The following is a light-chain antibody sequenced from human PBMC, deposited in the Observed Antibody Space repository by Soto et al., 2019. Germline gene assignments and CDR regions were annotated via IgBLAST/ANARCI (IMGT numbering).Light chain of an antibody. V-gene: IGKV3-20*01. Sequence: EIVLTQSPGTLSLSPGERATLSCRASQSVSSSYLAWYQQKPGQAPRLLIYGASSRATGIPDRFSGSGSGTDFTLTISRLEPEDFAVYYCQQYASSPVYTFGQGTKLDI. CDR2: GAS. CDR1: QSVSSSY. CDR3: QQYASSPVYT. J-gene: IGKJ2*01.